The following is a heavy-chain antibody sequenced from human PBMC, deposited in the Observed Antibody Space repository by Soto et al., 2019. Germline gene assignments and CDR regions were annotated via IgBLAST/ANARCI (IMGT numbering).Heavy chain of an antibody. CDR2: IWYDGSNK. CDR1: GFTFSSYG. Sequence: GGSLRLSCAASGFTFSSYGMHWVRQAPGKGLEWVAVIWYDGSNKYYADSVKGRFTISRDNSKNTLYLQMNSLRAEDTAVYYCARDRGVPKQWLVDYWGQGTLVTVSS. V-gene: IGHV3-33*01. CDR3: ARDRGVPKQWLVDY. D-gene: IGHD6-19*01. J-gene: IGHJ4*02.